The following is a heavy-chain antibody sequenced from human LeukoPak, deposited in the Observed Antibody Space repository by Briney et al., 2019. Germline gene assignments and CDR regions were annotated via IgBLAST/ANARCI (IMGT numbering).Heavy chain of an antibody. D-gene: IGHD2-15*01. CDR2: INPSGGST. Sequence: GASVKVSCKASGYTFTSYYMHWLLQAPGQGLEWMGIINPSGGSTSYAQKFQGRVTMTRDTSTSTVYMELSSLRSEDTAVYYCARGSVGYCSGGSCYTYYFDYWGQGTLVTVSS. CDR1: GYTFTSYY. J-gene: IGHJ4*02. V-gene: IGHV1-46*01. CDR3: ARGSVGYCSGGSCYTYYFDY.